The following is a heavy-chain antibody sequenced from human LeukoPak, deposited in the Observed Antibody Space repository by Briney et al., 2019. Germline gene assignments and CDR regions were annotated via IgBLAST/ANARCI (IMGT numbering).Heavy chain of an antibody. D-gene: IGHD5-12*01. V-gene: IGHV4-39*07. CDR2: IYYSGST. J-gene: IGHJ3*02. Sequence: SETLSLTCTVSGGSMSTSSQYWGWIRQPPGKGLEWIGTIYYSGSTYYNPSLKGRVTILVDTSKNQFSLKLSSVTAADTAVYYCARVYGSGYDFRGAFDIWGQGTMVTVSS. CDR1: GGSMSTSSQY. CDR3: ARVYGSGYDFRGAFDI.